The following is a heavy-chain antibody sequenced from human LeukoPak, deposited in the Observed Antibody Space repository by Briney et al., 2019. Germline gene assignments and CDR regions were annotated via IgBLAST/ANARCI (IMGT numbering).Heavy chain of an antibody. V-gene: IGHV3-48*03. D-gene: IGHD3-10*01. Sequence: PGGSLRLSCAASGFTFSSYEMNWVRQAPGKGLEWVSYISSSGSTIYYADSVKGRFTISRDNAKNSLYLQMNSLRAEDTAVYYCASGANYYGSGSHKWFDPWGQGTLVTVSS. CDR2: ISSSGSTI. CDR1: GFTFSSYE. CDR3: ASGANYYGSGSHKWFDP. J-gene: IGHJ5*02.